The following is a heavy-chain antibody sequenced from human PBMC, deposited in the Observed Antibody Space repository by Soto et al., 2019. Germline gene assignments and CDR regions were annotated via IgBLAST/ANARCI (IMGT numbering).Heavy chain of an antibody. CDR2: INAINGDS. D-gene: IGHD3-22*01. V-gene: IGHV1-3*01. J-gene: IGHJ4*02. CDR3: ARSGGYFFPFDD. CDR1: GYTFGRDG. Sequence: ASVQVSCKGSGYTFGRDGMNWVRQAPGQGLEWLALINAINGDSKYSQRFQGRLTVSRDTYANTAYLQLGSLRVEDTAVYYCARSGGYFFPFDDWGQGTLVTVSS.